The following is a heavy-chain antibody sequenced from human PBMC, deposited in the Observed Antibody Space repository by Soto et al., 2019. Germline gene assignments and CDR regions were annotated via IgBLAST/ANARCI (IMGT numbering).Heavy chain of an antibody. CDR3: ARDRGYCNGGSCYYMDV. CDR2: ISTSSRAI. CDR1: GFTFSSYD. D-gene: IGHD2-15*01. Sequence: EVQLVESGGGLVQPGGSLRLSRAASGFTFSSYDMNWVRQAPGKGLEWISYISTSSRAIHYADSVKGRFTISRDNVKNSLYLQMNSLRDEDTAVYYCARDRGYCNGGSCYYMDVWGKGTTGTVSS. V-gene: IGHV3-48*02. J-gene: IGHJ6*03.